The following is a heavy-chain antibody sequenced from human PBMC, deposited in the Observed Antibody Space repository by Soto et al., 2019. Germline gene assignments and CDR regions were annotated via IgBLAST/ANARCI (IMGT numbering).Heavy chain of an antibody. CDR2: ISSNGGST. CDR1: GFTFISYA. D-gene: IGHD3-3*01. V-gene: IGHV3-64D*08. CDR3: VKSTAYYDFWSGYYGQDYYGMDV. Sequence: GGSLRLSCSASGFTFISYAMHWVRQAPDKGLEYVSAISSNGGSTYYADSVKGRFTISRDNSKNTLYLQMSSLRAEDTAVYYCVKSTAYYDFWSGYYGQDYYGMDVWGQGTTVTVSS. J-gene: IGHJ6*02.